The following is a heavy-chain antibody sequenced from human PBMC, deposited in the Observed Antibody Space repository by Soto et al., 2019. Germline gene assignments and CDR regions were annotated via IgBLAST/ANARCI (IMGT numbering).Heavy chain of an antibody. CDR3: ARGLPLPFTVAALYYFDY. Sequence: SETLSLTCTVSGGSISSYYWSWIRQPPGKGLEWIGYIYYSGSTNYNPSLKSRVTISVDTSKNQFSLKLSSVTAADTAVYYCARGLPLPFTVAALYYFDYWGQGTLVTVSS. V-gene: IGHV4-59*01. J-gene: IGHJ4*02. D-gene: IGHD6-19*01. CDR2: IYYSGST. CDR1: GGSISSYY.